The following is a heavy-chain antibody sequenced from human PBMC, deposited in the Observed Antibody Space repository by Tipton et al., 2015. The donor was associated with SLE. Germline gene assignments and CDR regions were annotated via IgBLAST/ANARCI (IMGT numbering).Heavy chain of an antibody. D-gene: IGHD6-13*01. CDR1: GYSISSGYY. Sequence: TLSLTCTVSGYSISSGYYWSWIRQPPGKGLEWIGYIYTSGSTNYNPSLKSRVTISVDTSKNQFSLKLSSVTAADTAVYYCASTAAAGLYYWGQGTLVTVSS. CDR3: ASTAAAGLYY. CDR2: IYTSGST. J-gene: IGHJ4*02. V-gene: IGHV4-4*09.